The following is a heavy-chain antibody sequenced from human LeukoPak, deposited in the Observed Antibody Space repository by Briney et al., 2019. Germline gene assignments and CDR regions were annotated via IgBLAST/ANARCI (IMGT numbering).Heavy chain of an antibody. CDR3: ARDGYHYDSSGYYSLDY. Sequence: PSQTLSLTCTVSGGSISSGNYYWSWIRQPAGKGLEWIGRMYTSGSTNYNPSFKSRVTISADTSKNQFSLKLSSVTAADTAVYYCARDGYHYDSSGYYSLDYWGQGTLVTVSS. J-gene: IGHJ4*02. CDR1: GGSISSGNYY. CDR2: MYTSGST. V-gene: IGHV4-61*02. D-gene: IGHD3-22*01.